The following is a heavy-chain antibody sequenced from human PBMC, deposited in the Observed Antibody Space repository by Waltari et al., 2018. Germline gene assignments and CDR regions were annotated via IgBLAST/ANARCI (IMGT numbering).Heavy chain of an antibody. CDR1: GFTFSSYA. CDR2: ISYDGSNK. J-gene: IGHJ4*02. D-gene: IGHD3-3*01. Sequence: QVQLVESGGGVVQPGRSLRLSCAASGFTFSSYAMHWVRQAPGKGLEWVAVISYDGSNKYYADSVKGRFTISRDNSKNTLYLQMNSLRAEDTAVYYCARGGVFHRGSFDYWGQGTLVTVSS. V-gene: IGHV3-30-3*01. CDR3: ARGGVFHRGSFDY.